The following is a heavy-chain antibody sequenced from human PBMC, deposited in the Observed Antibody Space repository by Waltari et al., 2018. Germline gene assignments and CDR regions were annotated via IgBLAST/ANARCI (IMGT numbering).Heavy chain of an antibody. J-gene: IGHJ4*02. V-gene: IGHV3-53*01. CDR1: GFTVSNKY. D-gene: IGHD1-1*01. Sequence: EVQLVESGGGLIQPGGSLRLSCAASGFTVSNKYMSWVRQAPGKGREWVSLIYSGGSTYYADSVKGRFTISRDNSRNTLYLQMNSLRAEDTAVYYCASFTTKTHWGQGTLVTVSS. CDR3: ASFTTKTH. CDR2: IYSGGST.